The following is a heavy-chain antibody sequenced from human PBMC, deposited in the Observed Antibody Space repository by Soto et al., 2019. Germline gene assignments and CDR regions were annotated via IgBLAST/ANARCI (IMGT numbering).Heavy chain of an antibody. CDR3: ARYAAEVTTFFDQ. V-gene: IGHV3-30*03. Sequence: PGGSLRLSCAASGFTFSSYGMHWVRQAPGKGLEWVAVISYDGSNKYYADSVKGRFTISRDNSKNTLYLQMNSLRAEDTAVYYCARYAAEVTTFFDQWGQGTLVTVSS. J-gene: IGHJ4*02. CDR1: GFTFSSYG. D-gene: IGHD4-17*01. CDR2: ISYDGSNK.